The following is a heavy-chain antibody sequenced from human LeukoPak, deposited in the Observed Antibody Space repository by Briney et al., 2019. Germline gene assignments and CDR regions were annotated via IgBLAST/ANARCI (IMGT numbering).Heavy chain of an antibody. D-gene: IGHD4-17*01. CDR3: ARGDGGSSTVPIYWFHS. CDR2: INHSGRT. J-gene: IGHJ4*02. CDR1: GGSLCGYY. V-gene: IGHV4-34*01. Sequence: SLSLTRAVCGGSLCGYYWCSIRQPPGRGLECVGEINHSGRTNYNPSLKSRDTISVDTSQNQYSLKLCSVTATDTGVYYCARGDGGSSTVPIYWFHSWGQGTLHTVP.